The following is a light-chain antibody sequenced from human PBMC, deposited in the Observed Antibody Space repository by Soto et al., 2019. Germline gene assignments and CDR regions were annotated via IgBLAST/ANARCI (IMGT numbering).Light chain of an antibody. CDR1: QSVSSN. Sequence: EIVMTQSPATLSVSPGERATLSCRASQSVSSNLAWYQQKPGQAPRLLIYGASTRATGIPARFSGSGSGTEFTLTISSLQPDDFATYYCQQYNSDLYTFGQGTKLETK. J-gene: IGKJ2*01. CDR3: QQYNSDLYT. CDR2: GAS. V-gene: IGKV3-15*01.